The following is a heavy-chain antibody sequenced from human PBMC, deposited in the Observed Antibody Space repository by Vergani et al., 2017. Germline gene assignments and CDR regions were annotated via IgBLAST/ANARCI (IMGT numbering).Heavy chain of an antibody. CDR3: ARERIAAAGYYYYYYGMDV. J-gene: IGHJ6*02. D-gene: IGHD6-13*01. CDR1: GYTFTSYG. CDR2: ISAYNGNT. Sequence: QVQLVQSGAEVKKPGASVKVSCKASGYTFTSYGISWVRQAPGQGLEWMGWISAYNGNTNYAQKLQGRVTMTTDTSTSTAYMELRSLRSDETAVYYCARERIAAAGYYYYYYGMDVWGQGTTVTVSS. V-gene: IGHV1-18*01.